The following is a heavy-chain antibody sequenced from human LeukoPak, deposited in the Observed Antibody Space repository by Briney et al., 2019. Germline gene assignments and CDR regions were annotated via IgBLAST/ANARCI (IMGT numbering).Heavy chain of an antibody. CDR3: ATDSYVSGSYYRLFY. D-gene: IGHD3-10*01. J-gene: IGHJ4*02. CDR2: ISGSGGST. V-gene: IGHV3-23*01. Sequence: GGSLRLSCAASGFTFSSYDMSWVRQAPGKGLEWVSGISGSGGSTYYADSVKGRFTISRDNAKNTLYLQMNNLRAEDTAIYYCATDSYVSGSYYRLFYWGQGTLVTVSS. CDR1: GFTFSSYD.